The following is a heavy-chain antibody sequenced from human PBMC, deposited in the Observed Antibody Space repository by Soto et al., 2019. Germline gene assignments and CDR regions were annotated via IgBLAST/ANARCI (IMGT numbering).Heavy chain of an antibody. CDR3: AREPMVRAAHGFDI. D-gene: IGHD3-10*01. J-gene: IGHJ3*02. CDR2: INPNSVGK. Sequence: QVQLVQSGAEVKKPGASVKVSCKASGYTFTGHYMHWVRQAPGQGLAWMGWINPNSVGKNYAQKFQGRVTMTRDTSISTAYMELGRLRSDDKAGYYCAREPMVRAAHGFDIWGQGTMVTVSS. CDR1: GYTFTGHY. V-gene: IGHV1-2*02.